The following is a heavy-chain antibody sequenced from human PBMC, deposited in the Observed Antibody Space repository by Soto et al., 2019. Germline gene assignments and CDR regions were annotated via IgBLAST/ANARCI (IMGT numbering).Heavy chain of an antibody. V-gene: IGHV4-59*01. CDR1: GGSISSYY. CDR2: IYYSGST. Sequence: SETLSLTCTVSGGSISSYYWSWIRQPPGKGLEWIGYIYYSGSTNYNPSLKSRVTISVDTSKNQFSLKLSSVTAADTAVYYCARDLDGSGSWPPTLDYWGQGTLVTVSS. CDR3: ARDLDGSGSWPPTLDY. D-gene: IGHD3-10*01. J-gene: IGHJ4*02.